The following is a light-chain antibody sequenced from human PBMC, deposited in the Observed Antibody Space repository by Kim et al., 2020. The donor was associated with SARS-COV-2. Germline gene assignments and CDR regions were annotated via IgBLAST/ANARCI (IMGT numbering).Light chain of an antibody. Sequence: GQVGPLPRSRSRCNSGSDDVNCYQQVHQTAPELLIYGVIQLPSGGPSRCSGSKSVASASLSISGLQSEDEADYYCAAWDDSLNGGVFGGGTQLTVL. CDR1: RCNSGSDD. V-gene: IGLV1-44*01. CDR3: AAWDDSLNGGV. CDR2: GVI. J-gene: IGLJ3*02.